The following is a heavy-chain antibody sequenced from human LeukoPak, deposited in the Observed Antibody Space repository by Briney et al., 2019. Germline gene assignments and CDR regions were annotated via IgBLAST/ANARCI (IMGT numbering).Heavy chain of an antibody. Sequence: GASVKVSCKASGYTFTSYYMHWVRQAPGQGLEWMGRISPILGVNYYALKFQGRLTISADKSMITAYMDLTNVTSEDTAVYYCAAVYDGAAGYFDLWGRGTLITVSS. V-gene: IGHV1-46*01. CDR2: ISPILGVN. J-gene: IGHJ2*01. D-gene: IGHD3-22*01. CDR3: AAVYDGAAGYFDL. CDR1: GYTFTSYY.